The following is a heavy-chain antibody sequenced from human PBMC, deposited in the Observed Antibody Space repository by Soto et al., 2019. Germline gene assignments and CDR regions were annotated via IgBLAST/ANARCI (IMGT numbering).Heavy chain of an antibody. V-gene: IGHV3-15*01. CDR1: GFTFSNAW. CDR3: ATVPRIAARPHYFDY. J-gene: IGHJ4*02. D-gene: IGHD6-6*01. Sequence: GGSLRLSCAASGFTFSNAWMSWVRQAPGKGLEWVDRIKSKTDGGTTDYAAPEKGSFTISRYDSKNTLYLHMKRLKTEDPTVDYCATVPRIAARPHYFDYWGQGTLVTVSS. CDR2: IKSKTDGGTT.